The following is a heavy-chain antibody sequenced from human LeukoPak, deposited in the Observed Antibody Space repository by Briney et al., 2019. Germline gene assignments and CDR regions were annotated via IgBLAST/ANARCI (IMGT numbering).Heavy chain of an antibody. J-gene: IGHJ4*02. D-gene: IGHD6-13*01. Sequence: VASVKVSCKASGGTFSSYTISWVRQAPGQGLEWMGRIIPILGIANYAQKFQGRVTITADKSTGTACMELSSLRSEDTAVYYCATSIAAAGTPLDYWGQGTLVTVSS. V-gene: IGHV1-69*02. CDR3: ATSIAAAGTPLDY. CDR2: IIPILGIA. CDR1: GGTFSSYT.